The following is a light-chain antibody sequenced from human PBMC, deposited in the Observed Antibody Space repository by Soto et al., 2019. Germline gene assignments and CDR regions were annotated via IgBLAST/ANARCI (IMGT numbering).Light chain of an antibody. J-gene: IGLJ2*01. V-gene: IGLV9-49*01. Sequence: QSVLTQPPSASASLGASVTLTCTLSSGYTNYKVDWYQQRPGKGPRFVMRVGTGGIVGSKGDGIPDRFSVLGSGLNRYLTIKNIQEEDESDYHCGADHGRGSNFVYGVVFGGGTKLTVL. CDR1: SGYTNYK. CDR3: GADHGRGSNFVYGVV. CDR2: VGTGGIVG.